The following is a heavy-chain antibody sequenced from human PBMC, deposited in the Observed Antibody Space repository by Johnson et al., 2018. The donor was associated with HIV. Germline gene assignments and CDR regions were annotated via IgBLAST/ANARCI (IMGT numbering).Heavy chain of an antibody. CDR2: ISYDGSDK. Sequence: HVQLVESGGGVVQPGRSLRLSCAASGFTFSSYAMHWVRQAPAKGLEWVAVISYDGSDKYYADSVKGRFTVSRDSSKNTLYLQVNSLRAEDAAVYYCARGSRYTYDNDDVYLLQAFDIWGQGTMVTVSS. V-gene: IGHV3-30*04. J-gene: IGHJ3*02. D-gene: IGHD3-16*01. CDR1: GFTFSSYA. CDR3: ARGSRYTYDNDDVYLLQAFDI.